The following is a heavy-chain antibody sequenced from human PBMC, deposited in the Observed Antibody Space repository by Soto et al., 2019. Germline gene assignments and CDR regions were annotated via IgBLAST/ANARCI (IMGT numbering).Heavy chain of an antibody. Sequence: LGGYLRLSCAASGFTVSSNYMSWVRQAPGKGLEWVTFIYSGVSTYYADSVKGRFTISRHNSKNTLYLQMNSLRAEDTAVYYCAREKPSTIFGVVIAPGYYYYMDVWGKGTTVTVSS. CDR3: AREKPSTIFGVVIAPGYYYYMDV. CDR2: IYSGVST. V-gene: IGHV3-53*04. D-gene: IGHD3-3*01. J-gene: IGHJ6*03. CDR1: GFTVSSNY.